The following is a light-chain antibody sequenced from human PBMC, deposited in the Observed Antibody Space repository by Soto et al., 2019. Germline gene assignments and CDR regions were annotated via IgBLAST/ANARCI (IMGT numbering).Light chain of an antibody. J-gene: IGKJ2*01. CDR1: QSVSSY. CDR2: DAS. V-gene: IGKV3-11*01. CDR3: QQRSNWHPYT. Sequence: DIVLTQSPATLSLSPGERATLSCRASQSVSSYLAWYQQKPGQAPRLLIYDASNRATGIPARFSGSGSGTDFTLTIISIQPEDFVVYYCQQRSNWHPYTFGQGTKLEIK.